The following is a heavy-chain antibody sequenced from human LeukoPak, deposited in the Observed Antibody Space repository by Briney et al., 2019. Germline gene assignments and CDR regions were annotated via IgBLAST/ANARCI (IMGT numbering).Heavy chain of an antibody. CDR2: INHSGST. D-gene: IGHD1-26*01. J-gene: IGHJ4*02. CDR3: ARGGYNGSYWADEYYFDY. V-gene: IGHV4-34*01. Sequence: SETLSLTCAVYGGSFSGYYWSWIRQPPGKGLEWIGEINHSGSTNYNPSLKSRVTISVDTSKNQFSLKLSSVTAADTAVYYCARGGYNGSYWADEYYFDYWGQGTLVTVSS. CDR1: GGSFSGYY.